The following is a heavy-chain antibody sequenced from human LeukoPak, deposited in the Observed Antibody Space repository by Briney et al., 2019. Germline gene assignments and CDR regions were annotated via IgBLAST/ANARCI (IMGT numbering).Heavy chain of an antibody. CDR1: GGSISSGDYY. J-gene: IGHJ4*02. CDR3: ATRAPYGSGSYRYYFDY. Sequence: PSETLSLTCTVSGGSISSGDYYWSWIRQPPGKGLEWIGYIYYSGSTYYNPSLKSRVTISVDTSKNQFSLKLSSVTAADTAVYYCATRAPYGSGSYRYYFDYWGQGTLVTVSS. D-gene: IGHD3-10*01. V-gene: IGHV4-30-4*02. CDR2: IYYSGST.